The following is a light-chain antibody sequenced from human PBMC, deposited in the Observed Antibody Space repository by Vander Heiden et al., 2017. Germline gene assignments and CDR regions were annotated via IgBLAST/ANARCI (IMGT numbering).Light chain of an antibody. CDR1: QSVLYRSNNKNY. CDR3: QQYYTTPYT. J-gene: IGKJ2*01. V-gene: IGKV4-1*01. CDR2: WAS. Sequence: DIVMTQSPDSLSVSLGERATINRTSSQSVLYRSNNKNYLAWYQKTPGQPPKLLIYWASTREAGVPDRFSGSGSGTDFTLTISRLQAEDVAVYYCQQYYTTPYTFGQGTKLEIK.